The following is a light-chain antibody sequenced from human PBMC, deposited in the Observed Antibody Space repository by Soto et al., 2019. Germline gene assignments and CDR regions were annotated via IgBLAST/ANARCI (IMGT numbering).Light chain of an antibody. CDR1: HSVSSN. CDR2: GVS. CDR3: EQYGSSPRP. V-gene: IGKV3-20*01. J-gene: IGKJ1*01. Sequence: ERVMTQSQASMSVFSGERATLSCMASHSVSSNLACYRQVPGQAPRLLIYGVSSSATVIPDRFSGSGSGTDFTLTISRLEPEDCAVYYCEQYGSSPRPFGQGTMVDIK.